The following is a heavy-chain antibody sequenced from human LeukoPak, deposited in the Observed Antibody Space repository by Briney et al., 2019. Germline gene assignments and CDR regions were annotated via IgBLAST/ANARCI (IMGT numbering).Heavy chain of an antibody. CDR1: GYTFTSYD. Sequence: GASVKVSCKASGYTFTSYDINWVRQATGQGLEWMGWMNPNSGNTGYAQKFQGRVTMTTDTSTSTAYMELRSLRSDDTAVYYCASAPRTWELPPGSVYYYYGMDVWGQGTTVTVSS. CDR3: ASAPRTWELPPGSVYYYYGMDV. V-gene: IGHV1-8*01. D-gene: IGHD1-26*01. J-gene: IGHJ6*02. CDR2: MNPNSGNT.